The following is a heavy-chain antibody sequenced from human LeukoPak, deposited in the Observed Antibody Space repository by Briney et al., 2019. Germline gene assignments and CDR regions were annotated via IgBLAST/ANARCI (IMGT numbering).Heavy chain of an antibody. CDR3: AQEWRGFDP. Sequence: SVKVSCKVSGYTLTELSMHWVRQAPGKGLEWMGGIIPIFGTANYAQKFQGRVTITADESTSTAYMELSSLRSEDTAVYYCAQEWRGFDPWGQGTLVTVSS. D-gene: IGHD2-8*01. V-gene: IGHV1-69*13. CDR1: GYTLTELS. CDR2: IIPIFGTA. J-gene: IGHJ5*02.